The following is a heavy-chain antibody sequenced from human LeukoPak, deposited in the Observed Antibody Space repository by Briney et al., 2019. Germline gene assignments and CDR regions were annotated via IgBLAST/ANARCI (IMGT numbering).Heavy chain of an antibody. D-gene: IGHD3-10*02. V-gene: IGHV3-66*01. CDR2: IYSGGST. CDR3: AELGITMIGGV. CDR1: GFTVSSNY. Sequence: GGSLRLSCAAFGFTVSSNYMSWVRQAPGKGLEWVSVIYSGGSTYYADSVKGRFTISRDNAKNSLYLQMNSLRAEDTAVYYCAELGITMIGGVWGKGTTVTISS. J-gene: IGHJ6*04.